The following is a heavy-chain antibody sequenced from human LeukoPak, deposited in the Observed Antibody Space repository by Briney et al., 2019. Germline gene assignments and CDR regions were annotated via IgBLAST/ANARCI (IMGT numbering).Heavy chain of an antibody. V-gene: IGHV1-2*02. D-gene: IGHD6-13*01. CDR2: INPNSGGT. Sequence: ASVKVSCKASGYTFTGYYMHWVRQAPGQGLEWMGWINPNSGGTNYAQKFQGRVTMTRDTSISTAYMELSRLRSDDTAVYYCARDQRDSSSWTRFDPWGQGTLVTVSS. CDR1: GYTFTGYY. J-gene: IGHJ5*02. CDR3: ARDQRDSSSWTRFDP.